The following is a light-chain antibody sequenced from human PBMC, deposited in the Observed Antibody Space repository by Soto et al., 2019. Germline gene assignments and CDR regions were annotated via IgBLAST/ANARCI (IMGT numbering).Light chain of an antibody. CDR2: DVS. CDR1: SSDVGGYNY. Sequence: QSALTQPASVSGSPGQSITISCTGTSSDVGGYNYVSWYQQHPGEAPRVIIYDVSNRPSGVSNRFSGSKSGNTAALIIFGLQAEDEADYYCSSYTISSTVVFGGGTKVTVL. V-gene: IGLV2-14*03. CDR3: SSYTISSTVV. J-gene: IGLJ2*01.